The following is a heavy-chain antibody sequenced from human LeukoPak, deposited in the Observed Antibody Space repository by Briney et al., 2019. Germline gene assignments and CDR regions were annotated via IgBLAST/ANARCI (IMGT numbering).Heavy chain of an antibody. Sequence: SVKVSCKASGGTFSSYAISCVRQAPGQGLEWMGGIIPIFGTANYAQKFQGRVTITADESTSTAYMELSSLRSEDTAVYYCASYYYDSSGYDYYFDYWGQGTLVTVSS. CDR2: IIPIFGTA. V-gene: IGHV1-69*13. J-gene: IGHJ4*02. CDR3: ASYYYDSSGYDYYFDY. CDR1: GGTFSSYA. D-gene: IGHD3-22*01.